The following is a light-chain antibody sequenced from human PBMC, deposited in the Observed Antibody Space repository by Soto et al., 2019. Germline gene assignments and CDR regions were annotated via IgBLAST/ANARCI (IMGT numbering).Light chain of an antibody. CDR3: QTWGTGVV. CDR2: LNSDGSH. CDR1: SGHSSYA. V-gene: IGLV4-69*01. Sequence: QPVLTQSPSASASLGASVKLTCTLSSGHSSYAIALHQQQPEKGPRYLLKLNSDGSHSKGDGIPDRFSGSSSGAERYLTISSLQSEDEADYYCQTWGTGVVFGGGTKVTVL. J-gene: IGLJ2*01.